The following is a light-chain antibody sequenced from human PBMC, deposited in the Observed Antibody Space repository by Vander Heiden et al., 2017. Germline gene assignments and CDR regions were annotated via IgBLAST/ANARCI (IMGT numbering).Light chain of an antibody. CDR1: SSDVGGYND. V-gene: IGLV2-14*03. J-gene: IGLJ1*01. CDR2: NVN. Sequence: QSALTQPASLSGSPGQSITISRTGTSSDVGGYNDVSWYQQHPGKAPKLMIYNVNNRPSGVSNRFSGSKSGNTASLTISGLQAEDEADYYCSSYTSSSTYVFGTGTKVTVL. CDR3: SSYTSSSTYV.